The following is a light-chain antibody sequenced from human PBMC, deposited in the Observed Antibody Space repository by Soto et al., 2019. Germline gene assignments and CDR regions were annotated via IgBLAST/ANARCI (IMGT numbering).Light chain of an antibody. CDR1: QGIGSY. Sequence: IQLTQSPSFLSASVGDTVTITCRASQGIGSYLAWYQQKPGTVPNLLIYVASTLQSGVPSRFSGSGSGTEFTLTINSLQPEDFATYYCQQFGGYPLTFGGGTEVEIK. J-gene: IGKJ4*01. CDR3: QQFGGYPLT. V-gene: IGKV1-9*01. CDR2: VAS.